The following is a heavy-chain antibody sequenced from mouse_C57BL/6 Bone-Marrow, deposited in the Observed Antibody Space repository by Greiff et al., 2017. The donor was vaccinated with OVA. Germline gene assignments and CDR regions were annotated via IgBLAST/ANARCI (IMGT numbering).Heavy chain of an antibody. CDR3: ARWGYYWYFDV. Sequence: VQLQQSGPELVKPGASVKMSCKASGSTFTDYNMHWVKQSHGKSLEWIGYINPNNGGTRYNQKFKGKATLTVNKSSNTAYMELRSLTSEDSSVYYCARWGYYWYFDVWGTGTTVTVSS. CDR2: INPNNGGT. V-gene: IGHV1-22*01. D-gene: IGHD2-2*01. J-gene: IGHJ1*03. CDR1: GSTFTDYN.